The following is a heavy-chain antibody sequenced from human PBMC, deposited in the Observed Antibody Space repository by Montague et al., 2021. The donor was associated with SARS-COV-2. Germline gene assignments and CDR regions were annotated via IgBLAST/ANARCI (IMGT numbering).Heavy chain of an antibody. CDR3: ATDRSGMAMAGRAYYYYYMDV. D-gene: IGHD6-19*01. J-gene: IGHJ6*03. V-gene: IGHV4-61*09. CDR2: ISTSGSS. Sequence: TLSLTCSVSGASISSANDYWTWIRQPAGKGLEWIGHISTSGSSSYNPSLKSRVTIILDKSKQQFSLELNSVTAADTAVYYCATDRSGMAMAGRAYYYYYMDVWGKGTTVTVSS. CDR1: GASISSANDY.